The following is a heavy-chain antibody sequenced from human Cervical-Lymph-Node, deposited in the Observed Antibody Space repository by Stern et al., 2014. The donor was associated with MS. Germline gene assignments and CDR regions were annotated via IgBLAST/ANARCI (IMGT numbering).Heavy chain of an antibody. V-gene: IGHV1-46*01. Sequence: QVQLVESGAEVKKPGASVKISCKASGYTFTNYYMHWVRQAPGQGLEWMGIINPSGDSTSYAQKFEGRVTMTRDTSTSTVNMELSSLTSGDTAVYYCARLRGYNVSTGYLDYWGQGTLVTVSS. CDR3: ARLRGYNVSTGYLDY. D-gene: IGHD3-9*01. CDR2: INPSGDST. CDR1: GYTFTNYY. J-gene: IGHJ4*02.